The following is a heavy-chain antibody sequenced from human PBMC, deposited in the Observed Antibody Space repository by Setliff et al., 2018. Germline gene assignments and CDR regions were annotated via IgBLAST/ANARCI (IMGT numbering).Heavy chain of an antibody. CDR3: AADYYDSSGYGY. CDR1: GYTLTELS. Sequence: GASVKVSCKVSGYTLTELSMHWVRQAPGKGLEWMGGFDPEDGETIYAQKFQGRVTMTEDTSTDTAYMELSSLRSEDTAAYYCAADYYDSSGYGYWGQGTLVTSPQ. J-gene: IGHJ4*02. CDR2: FDPEDGET. V-gene: IGHV1-24*01. D-gene: IGHD3-22*01.